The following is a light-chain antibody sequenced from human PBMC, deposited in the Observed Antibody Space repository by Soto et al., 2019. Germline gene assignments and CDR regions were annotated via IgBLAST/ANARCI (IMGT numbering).Light chain of an antibody. CDR3: SAYAGNNNPVI. V-gene: IGLV2-8*01. CDR1: SSDVGGHNF. Sequence: QSALTQPPSASGSPGQSVTISCTGTSSDVGGHNFVSWYQQHPGKAPKFLIYEVSKRLSGVPDRFSGSKSGITASLTVSGLQADDEAYYYCSAYAGNNNPVIFGGGTKVTVL. J-gene: IGLJ2*01. CDR2: EVS.